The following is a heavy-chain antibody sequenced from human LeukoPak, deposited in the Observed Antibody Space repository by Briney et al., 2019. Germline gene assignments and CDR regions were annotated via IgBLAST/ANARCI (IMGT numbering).Heavy chain of an antibody. Sequence: GGSLRLSCAAPGFTFSSYSMNWVRQAPGKGLEWVSSISSSSSYIYYADSVKGRFTISRDNAKNSLYLQMNGLRAEDTAVYYCAAGYNSGLAYWGQGTLVTVSS. CDR2: ISSSSSYI. V-gene: IGHV3-21*01. D-gene: IGHD5-24*01. CDR3: AAGYNSGLAY. J-gene: IGHJ4*02. CDR1: GFTFSSYS.